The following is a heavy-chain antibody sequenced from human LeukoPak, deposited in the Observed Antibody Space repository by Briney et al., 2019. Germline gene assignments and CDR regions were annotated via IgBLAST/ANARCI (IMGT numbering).Heavy chain of an antibody. J-gene: IGHJ4*02. CDR3: ARGRGYCSGVSCDIVY. CDR2: IISRGDTT. D-gene: IGHD2-8*02. Sequence: GGSLRLSYAASGFTFTAYSVNWVRQAPGKGLEWVSNIISRGDTTHYAASVKGRFTISRDNAKNSVFLQLDSLRGADTAVYSCARGRGYCSGVSCDIVYSGQGTLVAVS. CDR1: GFTFTAYS. V-gene: IGHV3-48*04.